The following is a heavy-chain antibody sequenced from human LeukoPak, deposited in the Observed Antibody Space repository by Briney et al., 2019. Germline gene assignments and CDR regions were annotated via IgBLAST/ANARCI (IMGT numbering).Heavy chain of an antibody. J-gene: IGHJ4*02. D-gene: IGHD2-15*01. CDR3: ARDPKPYCSGGSCYPGHY. CDR1: GYTFTGYY. CDR2: INPNSGGT. Sequence: GASVKVSCKASGYTFTGYYMHWVRQAPGQGLEWMGWINPNSGGTNYAQKFQGRVTMTRDTSISTAYMELSRLRSDDTAVYYCARDPKPYCSGGSCYPGHYWGQGTLVTVSS. V-gene: IGHV1-2*02.